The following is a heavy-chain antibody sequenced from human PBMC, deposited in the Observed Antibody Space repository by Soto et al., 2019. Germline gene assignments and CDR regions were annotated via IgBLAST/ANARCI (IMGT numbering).Heavy chain of an antibody. J-gene: IGHJ6*02. Sequence: QVQLVQSGAEVKKPGSSVKGSCKASGGTFSSYAIRWVRRAPGQGLEWMGGIIPIFGTTNYAQKFQGRVTITADESTSTAYMELSSLRSEDTAVYYCARDTLVTGWYYYYGMDVWGQGTTVTVSS. V-gene: IGHV1-69*13. CDR3: ARDTLVTGWYYYYGMDV. CDR2: IIPIFGTT. CDR1: GGTFSSYA. D-gene: IGHD6-6*01.